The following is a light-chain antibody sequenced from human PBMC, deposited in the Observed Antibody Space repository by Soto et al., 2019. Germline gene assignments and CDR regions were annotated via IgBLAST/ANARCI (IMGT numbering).Light chain of an antibody. CDR3: QQYTNSPLT. CDR1: QSVSSN. V-gene: IGKV3-15*01. J-gene: IGKJ5*01. Sequence: EIVMTQSPATLSVSPGERATLSCRASQSVSSNLAWYQQKPGQAPRLLIYGASTRATGIPARFSGSGSGTEFTLSIRRLQSEDFAVYYCQQYTNSPLTFGEGTRLEIK. CDR2: GAS.